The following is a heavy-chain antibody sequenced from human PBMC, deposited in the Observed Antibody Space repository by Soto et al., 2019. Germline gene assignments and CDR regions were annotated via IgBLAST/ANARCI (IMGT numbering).Heavy chain of an antibody. Sequence: KPSETLSLTCTVSGGSISSYYWSWIRQPPGKGLEWIGYIYYSGSTNYNPSLKSRVTISVDTSKNQFSLKLSSVTAADTAVYYCARAATSGWADYWGQGTLVTVSS. V-gene: IGHV4-59*12. CDR1: GGSISSYY. J-gene: IGHJ4*02. D-gene: IGHD6-19*01. CDR2: IYYSGST. CDR3: ARAATSGWADY.